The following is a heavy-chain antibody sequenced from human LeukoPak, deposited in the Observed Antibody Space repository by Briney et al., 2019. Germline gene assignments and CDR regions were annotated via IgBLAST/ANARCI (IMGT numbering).Heavy chain of an antibody. CDR1: GYTFTGYY. J-gene: IGHJ3*02. CDR3: ARARSRDYGDYGGDAFDI. Sequence: ASVKVSCKASGYTFTGYYMHWVRQAPGQGLEWMGWINPNSGGTNYAQKFQGRVTMTRDTSISTAYMELSRLRSDDTAVYYCARARSRDYGDYGGDAFDIWGQGTMVTVSS. CDR2: INPNSGGT. V-gene: IGHV1-2*02. D-gene: IGHD4-17*01.